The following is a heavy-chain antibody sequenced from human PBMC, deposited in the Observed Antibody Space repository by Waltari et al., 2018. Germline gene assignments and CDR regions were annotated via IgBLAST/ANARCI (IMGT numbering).Heavy chain of an antibody. CDR1: GFTFSSYT. CDR3: TRDWPAVTPYYAMDV. V-gene: IGHV3-21*06. D-gene: IGHD4-4*01. CDR2: ISSTSSYT. J-gene: IGHJ6*02. Sequence: EVQLEESGGGPVKPGGSLRLSCAASGFTFSSYTMNWVRQPPGKGLEWVSCISSTSSYTLYADSAKGRFTISRDNAKASVYLQMNGLTADDTAVYYCTRDWPAVTPYYAMDVWGQGTTVTVSS.